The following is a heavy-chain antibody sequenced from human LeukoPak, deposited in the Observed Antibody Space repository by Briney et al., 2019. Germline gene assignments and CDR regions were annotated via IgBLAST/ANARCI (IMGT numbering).Heavy chain of an antibody. D-gene: IGHD5-12*01. J-gene: IGHJ4*02. CDR1: GSNFTRNW. CDR2: IDPSDSYT. V-gene: IGHV5-10-1*01. CDR3: ARLHGYSGYDLDY. Sequence: GAARQISGKASGSNFTRNWISGVRPLPGKGLEWMGRIDPSDSYTNYSPSFQGHVTISADKSISTAYLQWSSLKPSDTAMYYCARLHGYSGYDLDYWGQGTLVTVSS.